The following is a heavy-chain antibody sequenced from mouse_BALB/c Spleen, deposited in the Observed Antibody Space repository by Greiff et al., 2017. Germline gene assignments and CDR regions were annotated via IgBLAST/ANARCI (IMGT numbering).Heavy chain of an antibody. V-gene: IGHV1-63*02. CDR2: IYPGGGYT. J-gene: IGHJ4*01. D-gene: IGHD1-2*01. CDR1: GYTFTNYW. Sequence: VQLQQSGAELVRPGTSVKISCKASGYTFTNYWLGWVKQRPGHGLEWIGDIYPGGGYTNYNEKFKGKATLTADTSSSTAYMQLSSLTSEDSAVYFCARGAATDYYAMDYWGQGTSVTVSS. CDR3: ARGAATDYYAMDY.